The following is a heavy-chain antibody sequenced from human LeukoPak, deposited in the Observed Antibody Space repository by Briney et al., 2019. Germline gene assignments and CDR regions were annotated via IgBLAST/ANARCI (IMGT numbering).Heavy chain of an antibody. CDR2: MNPNSGNT. V-gene: IGHV1-8*01. CDR3: ARGKLGYCSSTSCYTAN. D-gene: IGHD2-2*02. J-gene: IGHJ4*02. Sequence: ASVKVSCKASGYTFTSYDINWVRQATGLGLEWMGWMNPNSGNTGYAQKFQGRVTMTRNTSISTAYMELSSLRSEDTAVYYCARGKLGYCSSTSCYTANWGQGTLVTVSS. CDR1: GYTFTSYD.